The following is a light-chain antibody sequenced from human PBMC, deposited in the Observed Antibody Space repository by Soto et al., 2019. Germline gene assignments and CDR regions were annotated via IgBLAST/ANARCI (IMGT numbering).Light chain of an antibody. CDR1: QSVSSSY. CDR3: QHYGSSHPYT. J-gene: IGKJ2*01. CDR2: GAS. V-gene: IGKV3-20*01. Sequence: EIVLTQSPGTLSLSPGERATLSCRASQSVSSSYLAWYQQKPGQASRLLIYGASNRATGIPDRFSGSGSGTDFTLTISRLEPGDFAVYYCQHYGSSHPYTFGQGTKLEIK.